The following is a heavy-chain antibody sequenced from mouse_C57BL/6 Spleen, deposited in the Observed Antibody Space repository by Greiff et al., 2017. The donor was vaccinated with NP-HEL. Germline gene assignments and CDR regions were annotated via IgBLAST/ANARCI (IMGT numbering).Heavy chain of an antibody. Sequence: QVQLQQSGPELVKPGASVKLSCKAFGYTFTSYDINWVKQRPGQGLEWIGWIYPRDGSTKYNEKFKGKATLTVDTSSSTAYMELHSLTSEDSAVYFCARSYGYSPFAYWGQGTLVTVSA. V-gene: IGHV1-85*01. CDR2: IYPRDGST. CDR1: GYTFTSYD. D-gene: IGHD2-2*01. CDR3: ARSYGYSPFAY. J-gene: IGHJ3*01.